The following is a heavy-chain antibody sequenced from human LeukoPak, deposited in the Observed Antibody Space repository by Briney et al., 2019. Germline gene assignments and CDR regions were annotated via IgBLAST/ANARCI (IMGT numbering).Heavy chain of an antibody. J-gene: IGHJ5*02. CDR2: INPNSGGT. D-gene: IGHD2-2*01. CDR1: GYTFTGYY. V-gene: IGHV1-2*02. Sequence: ASVKVSCKASGYTFTGYYIHWVRQAPGQGLEWMGWINPNSGGTNYAQKFQGRVTMTRGTSISTAYMELSRLRSDDTAVYYCARDLAYCSSTSCYPWGQGTLVTVSS. CDR3: ARDLAYCSSTSCYP.